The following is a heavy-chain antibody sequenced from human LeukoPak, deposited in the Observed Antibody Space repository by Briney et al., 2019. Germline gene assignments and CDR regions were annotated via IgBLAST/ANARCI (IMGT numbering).Heavy chain of an antibody. CDR2: ISSSSGTT. V-gene: IGHV3-48*01. CDR1: GFTFSSNS. Sequence: GGSLRLSCPASGFTFSSNSMNWVRQAPGKGLEWVSYISSSSGTTYYADSVKGRFAISRDNARNSLYLQMNSLRAEDTAVYYCARDPPDFWGQGTLVTVSS. J-gene: IGHJ4*02. CDR3: ARDPPDF.